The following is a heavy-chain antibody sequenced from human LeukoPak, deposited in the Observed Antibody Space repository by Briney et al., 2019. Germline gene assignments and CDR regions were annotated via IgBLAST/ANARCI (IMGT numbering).Heavy chain of an antibody. CDR2: ISSSSSYI. D-gene: IGHD6-13*01. J-gene: IGHJ4*02. Sequence: GGSLRLSCAASGFTFSSYSMNWVRQAPGKGLEWVSSISSSSSYIYYADSVKGRFTISRDNAKNSLYLQMNSLRAEDTAVYYCARAAGYSTSWSDYWGQGTLVTVSS. CDR1: GFTFSSYS. CDR3: ARAAGYSTSWSDY. V-gene: IGHV3-21*01.